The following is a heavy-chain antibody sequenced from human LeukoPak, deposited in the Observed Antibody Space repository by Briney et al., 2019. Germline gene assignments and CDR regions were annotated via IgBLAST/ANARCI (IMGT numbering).Heavy chain of an antibody. Sequence: PSETLSLACIVSGGSISPNYWTWIRQSPEKGLEWIGYIYYSGSSDYNPSLKSRVTFSLDSSKNQFSLNLTSVTAADTAVYYCARVRLSDYTFWSDYKELDYWGQGTLVTVSS. CDR3: ARVRLSDYTFWSDYKELDY. CDR1: GGSISPNY. D-gene: IGHD3-3*01. J-gene: IGHJ4*02. CDR2: IYYSGSS. V-gene: IGHV4-59*01.